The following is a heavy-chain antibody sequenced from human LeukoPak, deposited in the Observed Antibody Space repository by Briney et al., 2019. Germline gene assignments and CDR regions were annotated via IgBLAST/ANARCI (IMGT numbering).Heavy chain of an antibody. CDR1: GFTFSSYA. CDR2: ISGSGGST. V-gene: IGHV3-23*01. CDR3: AKQGSGSYIMYYYYYMDV. J-gene: IGHJ6*03. D-gene: IGHD3-10*01. Sequence: GGSLRLSCAASGFTFSSYAMSWVRQAPGKGLEWVSAISGSGGSTYYADSVKGRFTISRDNSKNTLYLQMNSLRAEDTAVYYCAKQGSGSYIMYYYYYMDVRGKGTTVTVSS.